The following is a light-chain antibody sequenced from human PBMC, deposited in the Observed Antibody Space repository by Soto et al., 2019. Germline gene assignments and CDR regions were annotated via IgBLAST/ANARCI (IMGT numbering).Light chain of an antibody. J-gene: IGKJ1*01. CDR2: DAS. Sequence: DIQMTQSPSTLSASVGDRVTITCRASQSISSWLAWYQQKPGKAPKLLIYDASSLESGVPSRFSGSGSGTEFTLTISSLQPADFATYYCQQYNSYSGRTFGQGTKVEIK. CDR3: QQYNSYSGRT. V-gene: IGKV1-5*01. CDR1: QSISSW.